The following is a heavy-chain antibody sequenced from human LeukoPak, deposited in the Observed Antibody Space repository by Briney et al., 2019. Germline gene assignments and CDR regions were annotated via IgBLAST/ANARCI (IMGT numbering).Heavy chain of an antibody. CDR3: ARDGYNYRSFDY. D-gene: IGHD5-24*01. V-gene: IGHV3-48*02. CDR2: ISSSGTTI. J-gene: IGHJ4*02. Sequence: GGSLRLSCAASGFTFSSYAMNWVRQAPGKGLEWLSYISSSGTTIYYADSVKGRFTISRDNAKNSLYLQMNSLRDEDTAVYYCARDGYNYRSFDYWGQGTLVTVSS. CDR1: GFTFSSYA.